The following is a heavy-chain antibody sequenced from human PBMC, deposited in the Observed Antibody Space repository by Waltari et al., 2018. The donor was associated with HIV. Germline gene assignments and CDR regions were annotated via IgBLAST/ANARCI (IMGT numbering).Heavy chain of an antibody. CDR1: GFTFSSYA. J-gene: IGHJ4*02. D-gene: IGHD3-16*01. CDR3: ASGPILGGHFDY. CDR2: ISSNGGST. Sequence: EVQLVESGGGLVQPGGSLRLSCAASGFTFSSYAMHWVRQAPGKGLEYVSAISSNGGSTYYANSVKGRFTISRDNSKNTLYLQMGSLRAEDMAVYYCASGPILGGHFDYWGQGTLVTVSS. V-gene: IGHV3-64*01.